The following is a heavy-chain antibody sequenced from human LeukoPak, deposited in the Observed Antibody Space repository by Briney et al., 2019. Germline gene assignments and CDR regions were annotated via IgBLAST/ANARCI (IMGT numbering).Heavy chain of an antibody. CDR1: GYTFTDYY. V-gene: IGHV1-2*02. Sequence: VASVKVSCKASGYTFTDYYMHWVRQAPGQGLEWMGWISPNSGGTNYAQNFQGAITMTRDTSITTVYMEVSGLRSDDTAVYYCARSPLTGTGVHFDYCGQGTLVTVSS. CDR3: ARSPLTGTGVHFDY. D-gene: IGHD3-9*01. J-gene: IGHJ4*02. CDR2: ISPNSGGT.